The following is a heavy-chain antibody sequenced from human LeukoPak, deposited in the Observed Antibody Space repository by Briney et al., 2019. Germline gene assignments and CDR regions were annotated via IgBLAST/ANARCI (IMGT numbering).Heavy chain of an antibody. Sequence: NPGGSLRLSCAASGFSFSSYWMSWVRQAPGKGLQWVANIKLDGSEKYYVDSVKGRFTISRDNAKNSLYLQMNSLRAEDTAVYYCARAITGQHNFDYWGQGTLVTVSS. CDR3: ARAITGQHNFDY. CDR2: IKLDGSEK. CDR1: GFSFSSYW. D-gene: IGHD1-20*01. V-gene: IGHV3-7*01. J-gene: IGHJ4*02.